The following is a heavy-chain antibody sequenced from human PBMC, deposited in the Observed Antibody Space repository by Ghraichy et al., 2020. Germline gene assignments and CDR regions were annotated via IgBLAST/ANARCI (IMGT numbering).Heavy chain of an antibody. Sequence: GESLNISCAASGFTFSSYAMSWVRQAPGKGLEWLSSISGSGGSLYHADSVRGRFTISRDNSKNALYLQMHSLRAEDTAVYYCAKDERILGRNYDFWSGYFFEVWGQGSLVTVSS. J-gene: IGHJ4*02. CDR3: AKDERILGRNYDFWSGYFFEV. D-gene: IGHD3-3*01. V-gene: IGHV3-23*01. CDR1: GFTFSSYA. CDR2: ISGSGGSL.